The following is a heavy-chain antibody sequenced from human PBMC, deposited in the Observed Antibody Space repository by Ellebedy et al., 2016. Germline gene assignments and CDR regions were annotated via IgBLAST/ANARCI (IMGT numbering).Heavy chain of an antibody. D-gene: IGHD7-27*01. CDR2: INPNSGGT. J-gene: IGHJ6*02. Sequence: SVKVSCXASGYSFSNYGISWVRQAPGQGPEWMGWINPNSGGTNYAQKFKGWVTMTRDTSISTAYMELRRLRPDDTAVYYCARAPLGYFAMDVWGQGTTVTVSS. CDR3: ARAPLGYFAMDV. V-gene: IGHV1-2*04. CDR1: GYSFSNYG.